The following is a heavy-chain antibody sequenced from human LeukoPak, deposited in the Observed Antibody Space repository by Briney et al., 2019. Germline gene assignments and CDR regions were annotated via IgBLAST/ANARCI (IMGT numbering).Heavy chain of an antibody. CDR2: IIPIFGTA. Sequence: SVKVSCKASGGTFSSYAISWVRQAPGQGLEWMGRIIPIFGTANYAQRSQGRVTITTDESTSSAYMELSSLRSEDTAVYYCASYDSSGYYRHDGYFDLWGRGTLVTVSS. J-gene: IGHJ2*01. CDR3: ASYDSSGYYRHDGYFDL. V-gene: IGHV1-69*05. D-gene: IGHD3-22*01. CDR1: GGTFSSYA.